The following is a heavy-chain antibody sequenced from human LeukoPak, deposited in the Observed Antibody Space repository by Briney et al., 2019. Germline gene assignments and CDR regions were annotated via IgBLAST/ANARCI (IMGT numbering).Heavy chain of an antibody. Sequence: ASVKVSCKASGGTLSNFPLSWVRQAPGQGLEWMGRIIPILGVPNCAQRFQDRVTFTADTSTNTAFMELRSLTFEDTAIYFCAREEDWYFDLWGRGTLVSVSS. V-gene: IGHV1-69*04. CDR1: GGTLSNFP. CDR3: AREEDWYFDL. CDR2: IIPILGVP. J-gene: IGHJ2*01.